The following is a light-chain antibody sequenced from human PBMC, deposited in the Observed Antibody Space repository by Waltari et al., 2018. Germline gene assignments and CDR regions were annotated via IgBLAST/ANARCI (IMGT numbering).Light chain of an antibody. CDR2: AAA. J-gene: IGKJ5*01. V-gene: IGKV1-39*01. CDR1: QSISSY. CDR3: QQSYSTPPIT. Sequence: DIQMTQSPSSLSASVGARVTITCRASQSISSYLHWYQQKPGKAPKLLIYAAASLQSGVPSRCSGSGSGTDFTLTISSLQPEDFATYYCQQSYSTPPITFGQGTRLEIK.